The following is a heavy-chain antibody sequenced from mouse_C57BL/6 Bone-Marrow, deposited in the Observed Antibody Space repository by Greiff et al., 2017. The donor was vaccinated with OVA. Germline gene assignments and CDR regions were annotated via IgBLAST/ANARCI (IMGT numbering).Heavy chain of an antibody. J-gene: IGHJ3*01. Sequence: EVQLQQSGPELVKPGASVKISCKASGYSFTGYYMNWVKQSPEKSLEWIGEINPSTGGTTYNQKFKAKATLTVDKSSSTAYMQLKSLTSEDSAVYYCARSTGIYYGNFFAYWGQGTLVTVSA. D-gene: IGHD2-1*01. CDR2: INPSTGGT. V-gene: IGHV1-42*01. CDR3: ARSTGIYYGNFFAY. CDR1: GYSFTGYY.